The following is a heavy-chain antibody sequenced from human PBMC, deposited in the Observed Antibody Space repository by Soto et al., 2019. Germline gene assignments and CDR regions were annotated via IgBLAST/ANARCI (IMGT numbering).Heavy chain of an antibody. CDR1: GFTFSSYA. D-gene: IGHD4-4*01. V-gene: IGHV3-23*01. J-gene: IGHJ3*02. Sequence: GGSLRLSCAVAGFTFSSYAMSWVRQAPGKGLEWVSSISGSGSNTYYADSVKGRFTISRDNSKDTLYLQMDSLRADDTAVYHCAKQLSYGNTRPTLNAYDIWGQGTTVTVSS. CDR3: AKQLSYGNTRPTLNAYDI. CDR2: ISGSGSNT.